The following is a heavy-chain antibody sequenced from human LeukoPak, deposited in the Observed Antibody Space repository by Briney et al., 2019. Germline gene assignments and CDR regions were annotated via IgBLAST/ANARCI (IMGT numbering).Heavy chain of an antibody. CDR2: IYYSGIS. CDR1: GGSISGYY. V-gene: IGHV4-59*01. CDR3: ARYWGPFCSSTSCYGGHWFDP. Sequence: SETLSLTCTVSGGSISGYYWSWIRQPPGKGLEWIAYIYYSGISNYNPSLKSRVIISVDSSKNQFSLKLTSVTAADTAVYYCARYWGPFCSSTSCYGGHWFDPWGQGTLVTVSS. J-gene: IGHJ5*02. D-gene: IGHD2-2*01.